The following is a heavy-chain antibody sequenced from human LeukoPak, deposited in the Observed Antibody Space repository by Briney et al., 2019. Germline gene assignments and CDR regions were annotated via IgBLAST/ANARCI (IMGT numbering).Heavy chain of an antibody. CDR1: GGSISSYY. Sequence: PSETLSLTCTVSGGSISSYYWSWIRQPPGKGLEWIGYIYYSGSTNYNPSLKSRVTISVDTSKNQFSLKLSSVTAADTAVYYCARDARYGSGSYRRNDAFDIWGQGTMVTVSS. V-gene: IGHV4-59*01. D-gene: IGHD3-10*01. CDR2: IYYSGST. CDR3: ARDARYGSGSYRRNDAFDI. J-gene: IGHJ3*02.